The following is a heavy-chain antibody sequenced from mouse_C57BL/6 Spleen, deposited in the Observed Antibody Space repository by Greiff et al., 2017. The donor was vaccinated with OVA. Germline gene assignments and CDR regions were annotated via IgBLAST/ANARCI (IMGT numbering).Heavy chain of an antibody. CDR2: ISYDGSN. V-gene: IGHV3-6*01. D-gene: IGHD1-1*01. CDR1: GYSITSGYY. Sequence: ESGPGLVKPSQSLSLTCSVTGYSITSGYYWNWIRQFPGNKLEWMGYISYDGSNNYNPSLKNRISITRDTSKNQFFLKLNSVTTEDTATYYCAREGGVYYGSSPFAYWGQGTLVTVSA. J-gene: IGHJ3*01. CDR3: AREGGVYYGSSPFAY.